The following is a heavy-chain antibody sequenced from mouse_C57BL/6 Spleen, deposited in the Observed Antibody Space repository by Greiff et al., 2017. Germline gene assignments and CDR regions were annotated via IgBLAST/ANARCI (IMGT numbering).Heavy chain of an antibody. Sequence: QVQLQQPGTELVKPGASVKLSCTASGYTFTSYWMHWVKQRPGQGLEWIGNINPSNGGTNYTEKFKGQSTLTVDKSSSTAYMQISSLTSEDAAVYYCARYYEYDGAWFAYWGQGTLVTVSA. V-gene: IGHV1-53*01. J-gene: IGHJ3*01. CDR2: INPSNGGT. CDR1: GYTFTSYW. D-gene: IGHD2-4*01. CDR3: ARYYEYDGAWFAY.